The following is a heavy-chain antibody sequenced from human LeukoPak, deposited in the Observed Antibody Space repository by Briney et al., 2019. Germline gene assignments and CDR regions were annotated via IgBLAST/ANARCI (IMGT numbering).Heavy chain of an antibody. CDR3: ASSLVGDGRGHDAFDI. J-gene: IGHJ3*02. CDR1: GFTFSIYW. CDR2: INSHGTST. V-gene: IGHV3-74*01. Sequence: GGSLRLSCAASGFTFSIYWMSWVRQGPGKGLVWVSRINSHGTSTNYADSVKGRFTVSRDNSKNTLYLQMNSLIVEDTAVYYCASSLVGDGRGHDAFDIWGHGTMVIVSS. D-gene: IGHD2-15*01.